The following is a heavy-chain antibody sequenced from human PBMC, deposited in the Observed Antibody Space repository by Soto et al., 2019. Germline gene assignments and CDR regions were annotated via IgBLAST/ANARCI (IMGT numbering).Heavy chain of an antibody. CDR2: INPNSGGT. D-gene: IGHD5-18*01. Sequence: GASVKVSCKASGYTFTGYYMHWVRQAPGQGLEWMGWINPNSGGTNYAQKFQGRVTMTRDTSISTAYMELSRLRSDDTAVYYCARGRRGYSYGSMDAFDIWGQGTMVTVPS. CDR1: GYTFTGYY. V-gene: IGHV1-2*02. CDR3: ARGRRGYSYGSMDAFDI. J-gene: IGHJ3*02.